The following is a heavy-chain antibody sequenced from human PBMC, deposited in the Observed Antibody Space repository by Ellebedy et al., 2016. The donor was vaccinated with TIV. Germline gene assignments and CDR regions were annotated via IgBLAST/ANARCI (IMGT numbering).Heavy chain of an antibody. Sequence: GESLKISCAASGFTLSNYDMHWVRQTPEKRLEWVSTIGAAGESYYSAAVRGRFTISREEDKNSFYLQMNNLRAGDTAVYHCARGGHGDYRNYDYYYGLDVWGQGTAVTVSS. CDR1: GFTLSNYD. CDR3: ARGGHGDYRNYDYYYGLDV. CDR2: IGAAGES. J-gene: IGHJ6*02. V-gene: IGHV3-13*01. D-gene: IGHD4-17*01.